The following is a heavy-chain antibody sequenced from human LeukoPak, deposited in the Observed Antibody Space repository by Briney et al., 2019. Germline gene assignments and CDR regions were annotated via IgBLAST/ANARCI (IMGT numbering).Heavy chain of an antibody. CDR1: GFTFSDYY. Sequence: PGGSLRLSCAASGFTFSDYYMSWIRQPPGKGLEWIGEINHSGSTNYNPSLKSRVTISVDTSKNQFSLKLSSVTAADTAVYYCAGWVVVVAATRHNWFDPWGQGTLVTVSS. V-gene: IGHV4-34*08. CDR2: INHSGST. D-gene: IGHD2-15*01. J-gene: IGHJ5*02. CDR3: AGWVVVVAATRHNWFDP.